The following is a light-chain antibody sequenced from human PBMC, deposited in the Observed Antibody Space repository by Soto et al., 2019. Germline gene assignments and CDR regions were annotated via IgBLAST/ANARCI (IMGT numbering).Light chain of an antibody. CDR1: SGYRNYK. Sequence: QLVLTQPPSASASLVASVTLTCTLSSGYRNYKVDWYKQRPGKGPRFVMRVGTGGIVGSKGDGIPDRFSVLGSGLNRYLTIKNIQEEDESDYLCGADHGSGSNFVVVFGGGTKRTVL. CDR2: VGTGGIVG. V-gene: IGLV9-49*01. CDR3: GADHGSGSNFVVV. J-gene: IGLJ2*01.